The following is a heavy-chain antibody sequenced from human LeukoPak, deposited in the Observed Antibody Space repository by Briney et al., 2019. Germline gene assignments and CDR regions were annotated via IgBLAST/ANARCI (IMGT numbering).Heavy chain of an antibody. CDR2: INPNSGGT. D-gene: IGHD4-17*01. CDR3: ARYDYGDSGDAFDI. V-gene: IGHV1-2*06. J-gene: IGHJ3*02. Sequence: ASVKVSCKASGYTFTGYYMHWVRQAPGQGLEWMGRINPNSGGTNSAQTFQGRVTMTRDTSISTAYMELSRLRSDDTAVYYCARYDYGDSGDAFDIWGQGTMVTVSS. CDR1: GYTFTGYY.